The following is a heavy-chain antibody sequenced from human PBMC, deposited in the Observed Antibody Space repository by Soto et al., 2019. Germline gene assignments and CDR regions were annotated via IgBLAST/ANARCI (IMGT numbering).Heavy chain of an antibody. CDR1: GGSISSYY. J-gene: IGHJ4*02. CDR2: IYYSGST. D-gene: IGHD3-16*01. CDR3: ARGSFGGYLDY. V-gene: IGHV4-59*01. Sequence: QVQLQESGPGLVKPSETLSLTCTVSGGSISSYYWSWIRQPPGKGLEWIGYIYYSGSTNYNPSLKSRVTISVDTSKNQFSLKLSSGTAADTAVYYCARGSFGGYLDYWGQGTLVTVSS.